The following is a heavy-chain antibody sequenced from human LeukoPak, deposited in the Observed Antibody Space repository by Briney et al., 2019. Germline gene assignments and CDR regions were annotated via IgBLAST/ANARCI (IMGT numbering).Heavy chain of an antibody. CDR2: INPNTGVT. CDR1: GYAFTDXY. V-gene: IGHV1-2*06. D-gene: IGHD4-23*01. CDR3: ARVEDYGGNYYFFDY. Sequence: ASVKVSCKASGYAFTDXYLHWVRQAPGQGLEWMGQINPNTGVTDYAQKFQGRVSMTRDTSINTAYIEVSRLTSDDTAVYYCARVEDYGGNYYFFDYWGQGTLVTVSS. J-gene: IGHJ4*02.